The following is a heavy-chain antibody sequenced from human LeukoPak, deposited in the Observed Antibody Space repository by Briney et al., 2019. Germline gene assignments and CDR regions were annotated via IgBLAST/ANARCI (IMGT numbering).Heavy chain of an antibody. V-gene: IGHV1-8*01. J-gene: IGHJ4*02. CDR3: ARVQGFWLRPYFDY. D-gene: IGHD3-3*01. CDR2: MNPNSVNT. CDR1: GYTFTSYD. Sequence: ASVKVSCKASGYTFTSYDINWVRQATGQGLEWMGWMNPNSVNTGYAQKFQGRVTMTRNASISTAYMELSSLRSEDTAVYYCARVQGFWLRPYFDYWGQGTLVTVSS.